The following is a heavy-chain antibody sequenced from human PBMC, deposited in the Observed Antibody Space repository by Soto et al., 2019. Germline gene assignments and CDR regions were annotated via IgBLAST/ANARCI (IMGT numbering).Heavy chain of an antibody. CDR2: IIPIFGTA. J-gene: IGHJ6*02. CDR3: ARGIAAAGTRYYYYGMDV. CDR1: GYIFTNNN. Sequence: ASVKVSCKASGYIFTNNNIHWVRQAPGQGLEWMGGIIPIFGTANYAQKFQGRVTITADESTSTAYMELSSLRSEDTAVYYCARGIAAAGTRYYYYGMDVWGQGTTVTVSS. D-gene: IGHD6-13*01. V-gene: IGHV1-69*13.